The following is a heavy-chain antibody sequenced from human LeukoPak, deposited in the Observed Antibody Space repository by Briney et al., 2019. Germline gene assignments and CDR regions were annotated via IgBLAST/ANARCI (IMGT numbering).Heavy chain of an antibody. D-gene: IGHD1-26*01. CDR3: AKSGGYGLIDY. CDR1: GYSISSGYY. V-gene: IGHV4-38-2*02. J-gene: IGHJ4*02. Sequence: SETLSLTCTVSGYSISSGYYWGWIRQPPGKGLEWIGSIYSSGSTYYNASLQSRVTISIETSKNQISLGLNSVTAADTAIYYCAKSGGYGLIDYWGQGTLVTVSS. CDR2: IYSSGST.